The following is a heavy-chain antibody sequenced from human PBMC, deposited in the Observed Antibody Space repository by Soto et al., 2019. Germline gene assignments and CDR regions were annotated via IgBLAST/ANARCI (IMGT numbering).Heavy chain of an antibody. CDR3: ARDPGGYSYDYGMDV. CDR2: ISAYNGNT. D-gene: IGHD5-18*01. V-gene: IGHV1-18*04. Sequence: ASVKVSWKASGYTFTSYGISWVRQAPGQGLEWMGWISAYNGNTNYTQKLQGRVTMTTDTSTSTAYMELRSLRSDDTAVYYCARDPGGYSYDYGMDVWGQGTTVTVSS. CDR1: GYTFTSYG. J-gene: IGHJ6*02.